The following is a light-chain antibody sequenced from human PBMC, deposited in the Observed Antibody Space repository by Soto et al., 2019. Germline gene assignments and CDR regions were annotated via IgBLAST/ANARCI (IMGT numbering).Light chain of an antibody. J-gene: IGKJ1*01. CDR3: HQYTNWPTWT. CDR1: QSVSSN. Sequence: EIVMTQSPATLSVSPGERATLSCRASQSVSSNLAWYQQKPGQAPRLIIYGASTRATGIPARFSGSVSGTEFTLTISSLQSEDYAVYYGHQYTNWPTWTFGQLTKVDIK. CDR2: GAS. V-gene: IGKV3-15*01.